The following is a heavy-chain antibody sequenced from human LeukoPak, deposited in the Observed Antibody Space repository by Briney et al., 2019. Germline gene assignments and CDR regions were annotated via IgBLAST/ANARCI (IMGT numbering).Heavy chain of an antibody. J-gene: IGHJ4*02. CDR1: GGSISSGGYY. Sequence: SETLSLTCTVSGGSISSGGYYWSWIRQHPGKGLEWIGYIYYSGSTYYNPSLKSRVTISVDTSKNQFSLKLSSVTAADTAVYYCARSFGVVTPFDYWGQGTLVTVSS. CDR3: ARSFGVVTPFDY. CDR2: IYYSGST. V-gene: IGHV4-31*03. D-gene: IGHD3-3*01.